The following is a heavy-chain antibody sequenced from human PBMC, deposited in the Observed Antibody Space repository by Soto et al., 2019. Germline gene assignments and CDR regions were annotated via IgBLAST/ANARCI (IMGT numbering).Heavy chain of an antibody. J-gene: IGHJ4*02. CDR3: TTSNLGVDF. V-gene: IGHV3-15*01. CDR2: IKTKPDDGTI. D-gene: IGHD1-1*01. CDR1: GLIFSDVW. Sequence: EVQLVESGGGWVKPGGSLRLSCAASGLIFSDVWMTWVRQAPGKGLEWVGRIKTKPDDGTIDYAAPVRGRFTISRDDSKNTLYLQMTSLTPDDTGVYYCTTSNLGVDFWGPGTLVTVSS.